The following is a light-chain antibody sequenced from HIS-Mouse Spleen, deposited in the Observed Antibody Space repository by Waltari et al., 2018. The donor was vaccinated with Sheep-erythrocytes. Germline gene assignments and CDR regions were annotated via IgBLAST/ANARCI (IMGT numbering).Light chain of an antibody. CDR3: QQYYSTLLT. CDR2: WAS. CDR1: QSVLYSSNNKNY. V-gene: IGKV4-1*01. Sequence: DIVMTQSPDSLAVSLGERATINCKSSQSVLYSSNNKNYLAWYQQKPGQPPKLLFYWASTRESGVPDRCSGSGSGTDFTLTISSLQAEDVAVYYCQQYYSTLLTFGGGTKVEIK. J-gene: IGKJ4*01.